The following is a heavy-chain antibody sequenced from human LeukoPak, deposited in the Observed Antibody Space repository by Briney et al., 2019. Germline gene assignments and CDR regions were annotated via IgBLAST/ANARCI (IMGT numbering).Heavy chain of an antibody. CDR2: ISGSGGST. CDR3: AKSPGTGGWAYFDY. V-gene: IGHV3-23*01. CDR1: GFTFSSYA. J-gene: IGHJ4*02. Sequence: PGGSLRLSCAASGFTFSSYAMSWVRQAPGKGLEWVSAISGSGGSTYYADSVKGRFTISRDNSKKTLYLQMNSLRAEDTALYYCAKSPGTGGWAYFDYWGQGTPVIVSS. D-gene: IGHD6-19*01.